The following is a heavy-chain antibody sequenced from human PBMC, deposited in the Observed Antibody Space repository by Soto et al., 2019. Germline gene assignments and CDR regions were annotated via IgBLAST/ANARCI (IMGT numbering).Heavy chain of an antibody. CDR1: GYAFTIYG. CDR2: ISAYNGNT. CDR3: AREYSPYYDFWSGYSVYGARTQYYFDY. Sequence: GASVNVYCKAAGYAFTIYGISWVRQAPGQGLEWMGWISAYNGNTNYAQKLQGRVTMTTDTSTSTAYMELRSLRSDDTAVYYCAREYSPYYDFWSGYSVYGARTQYYFDYWGQGTLVTVSS. J-gene: IGHJ4*02. V-gene: IGHV1-18*01. D-gene: IGHD3-3*01.